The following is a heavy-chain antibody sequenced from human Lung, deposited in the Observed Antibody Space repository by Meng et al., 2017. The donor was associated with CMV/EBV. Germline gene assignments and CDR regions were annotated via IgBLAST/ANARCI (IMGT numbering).Heavy chain of an antibody. D-gene: IGHD3-10*01. CDR3: TRGRGSTHKGNWFDP. V-gene: IGHV1-8*01. J-gene: IGHJ5*02. Sequence: ASXXVSCKASGYTFTSYDINWVRQATGQGLEWMGWMNPNSGNTAYAPKFQGRLTMTRNTSINTAYMDLSRLRSEDTAIYYCTRGRGSTHKGNWFDPWGHGTLVTVSS. CDR1: GYTFTSYD. CDR2: MNPNSGNT.